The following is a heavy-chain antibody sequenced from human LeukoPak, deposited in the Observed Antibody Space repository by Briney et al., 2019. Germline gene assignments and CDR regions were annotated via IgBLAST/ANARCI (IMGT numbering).Heavy chain of an antibody. CDR2: ISGSGGST. D-gene: IGHD3-3*01. Sequence: PGGSLRLSCAASGFTFSSYAMSWVRQAPGKGLEWVSAISGSGGSTYYADSVKGRFTISRDNSKNTLYLQMNSLRAEDTAVYYCATRFGVVSPTPIYYYYYYMDVWGKGTTVTVSS. CDR3: ATRFGVVSPTPIYYYYYYMDV. V-gene: IGHV3-23*01. CDR1: GFTFSSYA. J-gene: IGHJ6*03.